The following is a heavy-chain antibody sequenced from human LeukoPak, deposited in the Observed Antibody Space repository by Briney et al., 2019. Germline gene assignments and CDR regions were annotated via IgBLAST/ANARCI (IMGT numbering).Heavy chain of an antibody. V-gene: IGHV3-49*04. Sequence: GGSLRLSCTASGFTFGDYAMSWVRQAPGKGLEWVGFISSRAYGGTTEYAASVKGRFTISSEDPKNIVYLQMNSLKTEDTAVYYCTRVPRDGYTIYYLDYWGQGTLVTVST. CDR2: ISSRAYGGTT. J-gene: IGHJ4*02. CDR1: GFTFGDYA. CDR3: TRVPRDGYTIYYLDY. D-gene: IGHD5-24*01.